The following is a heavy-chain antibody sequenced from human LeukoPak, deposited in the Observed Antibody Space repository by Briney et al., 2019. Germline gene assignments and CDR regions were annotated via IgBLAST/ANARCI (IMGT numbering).Heavy chain of an antibody. CDR2: IYYSGST. D-gene: IGHD3-10*01. Sequence: SETLSLTCTVSGGSISSSSYYWGWIRQPPGKGLEWIGSIYYSGSTYYNPSLKSRVTISVDTSKNQFSLKLSSVTAADTAVYYCARDHMVRGVIIDNWFDPWGQGTLVTVSS. V-gene: IGHV4-39*07. CDR3: ARDHMVRGVIIDNWFDP. CDR1: GGSISSSSYY. J-gene: IGHJ5*02.